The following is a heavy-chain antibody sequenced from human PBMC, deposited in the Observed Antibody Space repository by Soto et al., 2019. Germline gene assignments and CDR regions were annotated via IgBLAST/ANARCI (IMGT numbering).Heavy chain of an antibody. CDR1: GFTFSSYS. D-gene: IGHD2-2*01. V-gene: IGHV3-21*01. J-gene: IGHJ6*03. CDR2: ISSSSSYI. CDR3: ARDRMSGDMPILYDYYYMDV. Sequence: EVQLVESGGGLVKPGGSLRLSCAASGFTFSSYSMNWVRQAPGKGLEWVSSISSSSSYIYYADSVKGRFTISRDNAKNSLYLQMNSLRAEDTAVYYCARDRMSGDMPILYDYYYMDVWGKGTTVTFSS.